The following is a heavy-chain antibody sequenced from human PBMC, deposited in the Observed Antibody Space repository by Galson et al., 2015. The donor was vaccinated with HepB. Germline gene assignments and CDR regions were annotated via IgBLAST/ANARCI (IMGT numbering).Heavy chain of an antibody. CDR1: GFTFSRYG. CDR3: ARDAPFDSSGWTNWFDP. J-gene: IGHJ5*02. CDR2: IWFDGSAT. Sequence: SLRLSCAASGFTFSRYGMHWVRQAPGKGLEWVAAIWFDGSATFYRDSVKGRFSISRDDSKNILYLQMNSLRAEDTAVYSCARDAPFDSSGWTNWFDPWGHGTLVTVSS. D-gene: IGHD6-19*01. V-gene: IGHV3-33*01.